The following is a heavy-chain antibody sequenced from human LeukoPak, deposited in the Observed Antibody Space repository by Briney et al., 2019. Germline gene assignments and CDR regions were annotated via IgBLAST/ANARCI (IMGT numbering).Heavy chain of an antibody. D-gene: IGHD3-10*01. V-gene: IGHV4-34*01. CDR2: INHSGST. J-gene: IGHJ4*02. Sequence: PSETLSLTCAVYGDSFSGYYWSWIRQPPGKGLEWIGEINHSGSTNYNPSLKSRVTISVDTSKNQFSLKLSSVTAADTAVYYCVGSLLFVVRGVEGDYWGQGTLVTVSS. CDR1: GDSFSGYY. CDR3: VGSLLFVVRGVEGDY.